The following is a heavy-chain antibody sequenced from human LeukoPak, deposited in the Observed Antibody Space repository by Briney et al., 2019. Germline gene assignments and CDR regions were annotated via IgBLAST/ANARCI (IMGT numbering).Heavy chain of an antibody. CDR1: GGTFSSYA. CDR3: ARDPLIRASTPDAFDI. J-gene: IGHJ3*02. V-gene: IGHV1-69*05. D-gene: IGHD3-10*01. CDR2: IIPIFGTA. Sequence: SVKVSCKASGGTFSSYAISWVRQAPGQGLEWMGGIIPIFGTANYAQKFQGRVTITTDESTSTACMELSSLRSEDTAVYYCARDPLIRASTPDAFDIWGQGTMVTVSS.